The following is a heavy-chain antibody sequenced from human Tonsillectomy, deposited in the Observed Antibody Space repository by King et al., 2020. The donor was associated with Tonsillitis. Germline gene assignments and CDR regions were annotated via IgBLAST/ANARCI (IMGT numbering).Heavy chain of an antibody. D-gene: IGHD1-26*01. CDR1: GFTVSTNY. V-gene: IGHV3-66*01. J-gene: IGHJ4*02. Sequence: VQLVESGGGLVQPGGSLRLSCAASGFTVSTNYMSWVRQAPGKGLECVAVIHSGGNTYYGDSVKDRFIISRDNSKNILYLHMDRLRVEDTAIYYCARDGPVVGATLSENWGQGTLVTVSS. CDR3: ARDGPVVGATLSEN. CDR2: IHSGGNT.